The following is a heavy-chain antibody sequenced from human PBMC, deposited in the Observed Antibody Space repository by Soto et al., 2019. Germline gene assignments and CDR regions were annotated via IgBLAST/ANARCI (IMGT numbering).Heavy chain of an antibody. D-gene: IGHD2-8*01. V-gene: IGHV3-73*02. Sequence: QLVESGGGLVQAGGSLRLSCSASGFTFSRSDLHWVRQAPGKGLEWVGRVRSKIHNYATSFADSVRGRFTISRNDSDNLVSLEMSGLKSEDTALYYCSRHEEGRRMVFYGMDVWGQGTTVTVSS. CDR3: SRHEEGRRMVFYGMDV. CDR2: VRSKIHNYAT. J-gene: IGHJ6*02. CDR1: GFTFSRSD.